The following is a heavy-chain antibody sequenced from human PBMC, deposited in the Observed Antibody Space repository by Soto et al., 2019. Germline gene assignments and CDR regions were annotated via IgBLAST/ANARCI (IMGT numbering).Heavy chain of an antibody. CDR3: ATLMVRGGTYYFDY. D-gene: IGHD3-10*01. CDR2: INHSGST. Sequence: PSETLSLTCAVYGGSFSGYYWSWIRQPPGKGLEWIGEINHSGSTNYNPSLKSRVTISVDTSKNQFSLKLSSVTAADTAVYYCATLMVRGGTYYFDYWGQGTLVTVSS. J-gene: IGHJ4*02. V-gene: IGHV4-34*01. CDR1: GGSFSGYY.